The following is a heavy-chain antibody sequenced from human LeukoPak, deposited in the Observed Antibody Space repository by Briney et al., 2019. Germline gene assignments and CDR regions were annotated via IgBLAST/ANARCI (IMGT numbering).Heavy chain of an antibody. V-gene: IGHV1-18*01. CDR1: GYIFRSFG. Sequence: ASVKVSCKASGYIFRSFGIRWVRQAPGQGPEWMGRISPYNGHTIYAQIFQDRVTLTTDTSTGTVYMEVRSLTSDDTAVYFCARGRGSITPDLDLWGQGTLVTVAS. CDR2: ISPYNGHT. CDR3: ARGRGSITPDLDL. D-gene: IGHD3-10*01. J-gene: IGHJ5*02.